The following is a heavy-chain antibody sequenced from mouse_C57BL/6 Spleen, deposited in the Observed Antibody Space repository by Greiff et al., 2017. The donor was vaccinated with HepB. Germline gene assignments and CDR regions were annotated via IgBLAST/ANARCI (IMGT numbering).Heavy chain of an antibody. CDR1: GYTFTSYG. Sequence: VKLQESGAELARPGASVKLSCKASGYTFTSYGISWVKQRTGQGLEWIGEIYPRSGNTYYNEKFKGKATLTADKSSSTAYMELRSLTSEDSAVYFCARDGSSPAWFAYWGQGTLVTVSA. CDR3: ARDGSSPAWFAY. V-gene: IGHV1-81*01. J-gene: IGHJ3*01. CDR2: IYPRSGNT. D-gene: IGHD1-1*01.